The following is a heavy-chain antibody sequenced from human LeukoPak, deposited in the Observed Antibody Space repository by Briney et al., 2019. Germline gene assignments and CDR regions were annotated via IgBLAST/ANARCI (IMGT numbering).Heavy chain of an antibody. Sequence: GESLKISCQGSGYRFTNYWIAWVRQLPGKGLEWMGIIYPVDSDTRYSPSFQGQVAISADKSISTAYLQWSSLKASDTAVYYCARLPYSTSTLDYWGQGTLVTVPS. CDR1: GYRFTNYW. CDR3: ARLPYSTSTLDY. CDR2: IYPVDSDT. J-gene: IGHJ4*02. V-gene: IGHV5-51*01. D-gene: IGHD6-13*01.